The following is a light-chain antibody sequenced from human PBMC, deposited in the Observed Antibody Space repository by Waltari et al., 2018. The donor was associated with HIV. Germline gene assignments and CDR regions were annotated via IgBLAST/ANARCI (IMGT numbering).Light chain of an antibody. Sequence: SYELPQTPSVSVSPGQTASITCSGDKLGDKYACWYQQKPGQSPVLVIYQDSQRPSGIPERFSGSNSGNTATLTISGTQAMDEADYYCQAWDSSTYVFGTGTKVTVL. CDR2: QDS. J-gene: IGLJ1*01. V-gene: IGLV3-1*01. CDR3: QAWDSSTYV. CDR1: KLGDKY.